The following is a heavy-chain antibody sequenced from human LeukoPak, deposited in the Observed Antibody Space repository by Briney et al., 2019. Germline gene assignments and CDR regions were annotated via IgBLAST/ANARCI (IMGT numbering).Heavy chain of an antibody. J-gene: IGHJ4*02. CDR3: ARGPAAATD. CDR1: GGSFSGYY. Sequence: SETLSLTCAVYGGSFSGYYWSWIRQPPGKGLEWIGEINHSGSTNYNPSLKSRVTISVDTSKNLFSLKLSSVTAADTAVYYCARGPAAATDWGQGTLVTVSS. V-gene: IGHV4-34*01. CDR2: INHSGST. D-gene: IGHD2-15*01.